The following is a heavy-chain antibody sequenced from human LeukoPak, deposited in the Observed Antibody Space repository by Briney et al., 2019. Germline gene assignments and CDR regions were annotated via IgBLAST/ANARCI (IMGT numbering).Heavy chain of an antibody. V-gene: IGHV3-30*02. J-gene: IGHJ4*02. CDR1: GFTFSSYG. Sequence: PGGSLRLSCAASGFTFSSYGMHWVRQAPGKGLEWVAFIRYDGSNKYYADSEKGRFTISRDISENTLYLQINSLRAVHTAVYCYAKSVDQYDYGFDYWGQGTLVTVSS. D-gene: IGHD4-17*01. CDR2: IRYDGSNK. CDR3: AKSVDQYDYGFDY.